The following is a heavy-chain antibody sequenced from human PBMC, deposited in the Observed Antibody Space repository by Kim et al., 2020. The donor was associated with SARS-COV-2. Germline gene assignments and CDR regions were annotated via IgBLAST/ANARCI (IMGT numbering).Heavy chain of an antibody. CDR2: IYYSGST. CDR3: ARHSNYYDILTGYYTGGIDY. Sequence: SETLSLTCTVSGGSISSSSYYWGWIRQPPGKGLEWIGSIYYSGSTYYNPSLKSRVPISVDTPKNQFSLKRSSVTAADTAVYYCARHSNYYDILTGYYTGGIDYWGQGTLVTVSS. CDR1: GGSISSSSYY. V-gene: IGHV4-39*01. J-gene: IGHJ4*02. D-gene: IGHD3-9*01.